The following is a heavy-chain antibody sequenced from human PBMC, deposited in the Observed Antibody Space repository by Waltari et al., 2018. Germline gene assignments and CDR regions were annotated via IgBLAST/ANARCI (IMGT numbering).Heavy chain of an antibody. Sequence: QVQLQQWGAGLLKPSETLSLTCAVYGGSFSGYYWSWIRQPPGKGLEWIGEINHSGSTNYNPSLKSRVTISVDTSKNQFSLKLSSVTAADTAVYYCARGRAIFGVVIIPVGYGMDVWGQGTTVTVSS. CDR1: GGSFSGYY. CDR3: ARGRAIFGVVIIPVGYGMDV. J-gene: IGHJ6*02. V-gene: IGHV4-34*01. D-gene: IGHD3-3*01. CDR2: INHSGST.